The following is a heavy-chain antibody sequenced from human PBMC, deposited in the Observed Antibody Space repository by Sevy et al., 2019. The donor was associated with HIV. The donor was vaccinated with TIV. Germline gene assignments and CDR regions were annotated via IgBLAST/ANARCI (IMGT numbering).Heavy chain of an antibody. CDR1: GFTFRKYS. V-gene: IGHV3-23*01. CDR2: LSFGCGEI. D-gene: IGHD2-8*01. Sequence: GGSLRLSCAASGFTFRKYSMSWVRQPPGKGLEWVSTLSFGCGEINYADSVKGRFTISGDNSKSSVYLQMNNLRPEDTAVYYCAREGCTKPHDYWGQGTLVTVSS. CDR3: AREGCTKPHDY. J-gene: IGHJ4*02.